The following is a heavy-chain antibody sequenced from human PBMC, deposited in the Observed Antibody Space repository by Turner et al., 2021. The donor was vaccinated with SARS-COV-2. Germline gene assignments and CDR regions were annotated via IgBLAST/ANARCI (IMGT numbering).Heavy chain of an antibody. CDR2: VTANSGDT. J-gene: IGHJ4*02. D-gene: IGHD2-15*01. CDR1: GYTFTAYN. CDR3: ARVCNGNVCKNFDY. V-gene: IGHV1-2*02. Sequence: QVQLVQSGAEVKKPGASVTVSCKASGYTFTAYNIHWLRPAPGQGLEWMGWVTANSGDTNYAQKFQGRVTMTRDTSISTAYMELSSLRSDDTAVYYCARVCNGNVCKNFDYWGQGTLVTVSS.